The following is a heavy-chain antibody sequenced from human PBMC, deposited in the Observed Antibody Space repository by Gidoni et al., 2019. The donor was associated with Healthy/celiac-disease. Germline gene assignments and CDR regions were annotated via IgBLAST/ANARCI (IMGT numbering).Heavy chain of an antibody. Sequence: EVQLLESGGGLVQPGGSLRLSCAASGFTFSSYAMSWVRQAPGKGLEWVSAISGSGGSTYYADSVKGRFTISRDNSKNTLYLQMNSLRAEDTAVYYCAKDWGEYYDFWSGYYNAGYFDYWGQGTLATVSS. CDR3: AKDWGEYYDFWSGYYNAGYFDY. V-gene: IGHV3-23*01. CDR2: ISGSGGST. J-gene: IGHJ4*02. CDR1: GFTFSSYA. D-gene: IGHD3-3*01.